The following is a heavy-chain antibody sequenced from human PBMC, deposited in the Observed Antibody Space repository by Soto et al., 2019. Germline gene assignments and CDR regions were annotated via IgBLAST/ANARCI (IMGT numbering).Heavy chain of an antibody. J-gene: IGHJ5*02. CDR1: GFTFSSYG. CDR2: VSYDGSNK. CDR3: AKGDRGYSSRAFDP. Sequence: QVQLVESGGGVVQPGRSLRLSCAASGFTFSSYGMHWVRQAPGKGLEWVAAVSYDGSNKYYADSVKGRFTISRDNSKSTLYLQMNSLRAEDTAVYYCAKGDRGYSSRAFDPWGQGTLVTVSS. D-gene: IGHD6-19*01. V-gene: IGHV3-30*18.